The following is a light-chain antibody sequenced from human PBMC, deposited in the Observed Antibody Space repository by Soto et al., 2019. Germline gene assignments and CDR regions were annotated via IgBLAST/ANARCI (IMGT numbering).Light chain of an antibody. CDR2: GAS. V-gene: IGKV3-20*01. Sequence: EIVLTQSPGTLSLSPGERANLSCRASQSVSSSYLAWYQQKPGQAPRLLIYGASSRATGIPDRVSGSGSGTDFTLTISRLEPEDFAVYYCQQYGSSLFTFGPGTKVYIK. CDR1: QSVSSSY. CDR3: QQYGSSLFT. J-gene: IGKJ3*01.